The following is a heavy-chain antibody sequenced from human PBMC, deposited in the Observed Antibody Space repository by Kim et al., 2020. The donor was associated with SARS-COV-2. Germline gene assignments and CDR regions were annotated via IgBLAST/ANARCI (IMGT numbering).Heavy chain of an antibody. J-gene: IGHJ2*01. D-gene: IGHD1-1*01. CDR3: VKHLHVTTVTFYWYFEL. CDR1: GFAFHHSA. Sequence: GGSLTLSCAASGFAFHHSAMSWVRQAPGKGLEWVSGIFGSGFGTYYADSVKGRFSISRDNSKNILSLQMSDLRVEDTAVYYCVKHLHVTTVTFYWYFELWGRGTPVAVSS. CDR2: IFGSGFGT. V-gene: IGHV3-23*05.